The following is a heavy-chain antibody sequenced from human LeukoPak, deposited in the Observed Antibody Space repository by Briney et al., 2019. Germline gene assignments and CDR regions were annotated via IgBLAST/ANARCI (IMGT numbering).Heavy chain of an antibody. D-gene: IGHD3-22*01. CDR2: ISSSGSTI. V-gene: IGHV3-48*03. Sequence: GGSLRLSCGASGFTFNTYNMNWVRQAPGKGLEWVSYISSSGSTIYYADSVKGRFTISRDNAKNSLYLQMNSLRAEDTAVYYCARAYITYYYDSSGPFDYWGQGTLVTVSS. CDR3: ARAYITYYYDSSGPFDY. CDR1: GFTFNTYN. J-gene: IGHJ4*02.